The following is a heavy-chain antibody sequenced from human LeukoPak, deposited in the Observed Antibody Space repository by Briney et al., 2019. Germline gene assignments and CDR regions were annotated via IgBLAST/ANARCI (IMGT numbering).Heavy chain of an antibody. V-gene: IGHV3-66*01. Sequence: GGSLRLSCAASKFTVSSNYMSWVRQAPGKGLEWVSVIYSGGSTYYADSVKGRFTISRDNSKNTLYLQMNSLRAEDTAVYYCARANCGGDCFPYYFDYWGQGTLVTVSS. CDR3: ARANCGGDCFPYYFDY. CDR1: KFTVSSNY. J-gene: IGHJ4*02. CDR2: IYSGGST. D-gene: IGHD2-21*02.